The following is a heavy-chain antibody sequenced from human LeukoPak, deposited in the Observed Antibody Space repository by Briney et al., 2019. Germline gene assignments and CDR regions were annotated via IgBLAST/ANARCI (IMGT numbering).Heavy chain of an antibody. CDR1: GFTFSIYW. V-gene: IGHV3-7*01. D-gene: IGHD4-11*01. Sequence: GVSLRLSCAASGFTFSIYWMSWVRQAPGKGLEWVANIKQDGSEEYYVDSVKGRFTISRDNAKNSLYLQMNSLRAGDTAVYYCARSSNYEDYYYYYGMDVWGQGTTVTVSS. CDR2: IKQDGSEE. CDR3: ARSSNYEDYYYYYGMDV. J-gene: IGHJ6*02.